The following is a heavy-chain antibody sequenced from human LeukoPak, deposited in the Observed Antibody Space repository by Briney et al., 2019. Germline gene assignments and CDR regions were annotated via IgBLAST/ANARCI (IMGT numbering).Heavy chain of an antibody. CDR2: IYCSGST. CDR1: GGSISSYY. J-gene: IGHJ4*02. V-gene: IGHV4-59*08. Sequence: SETLALTCTVSGGSISSYYWSWIRQPPGKGLEWIGYIYCSGSTNYNPSLKSRVTISVDTSKNQFSLKLSSVTAADTAVYYCARHVICGGDCYSIDYWGQGTLVTVSS. D-gene: IGHD2-21*02. CDR3: ARHVICGGDCYSIDY.